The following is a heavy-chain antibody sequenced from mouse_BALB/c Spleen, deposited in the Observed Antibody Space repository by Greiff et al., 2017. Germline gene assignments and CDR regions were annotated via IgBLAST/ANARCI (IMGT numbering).Heavy chain of an antibody. CDR2: ISTYYGDA. CDR3: ARSESAGYLLAY. V-gene: IGHV1S137*01. D-gene: IGHD3-1*01. J-gene: IGHJ3*01. Sequence: QVHLKQSGAELVRPGVSVKISCTGSGYTFTDYAMPWVKQSHAKSLEWIGVISTYYGDASYTQKFKGKATMTVDKSSSTAYMELSRLTSEDSAIYYCARSESAGYLLAYWGQGTRGTVSA. CDR1: GYTFTDYA.